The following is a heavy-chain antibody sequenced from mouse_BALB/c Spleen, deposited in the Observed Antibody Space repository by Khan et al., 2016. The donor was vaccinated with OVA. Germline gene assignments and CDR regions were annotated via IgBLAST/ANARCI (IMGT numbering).Heavy chain of an antibody. CDR1: GYTFTNYW. CDR2: IYPGGGYT. D-gene: IGHD3-1*01. CDR3: ARRGAARATGDYFDY. J-gene: IGHJ2*01. V-gene: IGHV1-63*02. Sequence: QVQLKESGAELVRPGTSVKMSCKAAGYTFTNYWIGWVKQRPGHGLEWIGDIYPGGGYTNYTEKFKGQATLTADTSSSTAYMQVSSLTSEDSAIYYCARRGAARATGDYFDYWGQGTTLTVSA.